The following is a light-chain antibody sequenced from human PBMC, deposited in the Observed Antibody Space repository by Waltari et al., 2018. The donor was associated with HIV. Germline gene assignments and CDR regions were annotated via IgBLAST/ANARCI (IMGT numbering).Light chain of an antibody. V-gene: IGLV1-47*01. CDR3: ATWDGSLGGVYV. J-gene: IGLJ1*01. Sequence: QSVLTQPPSASGTPGQRVTISCSGTTSNVGSNFVSWYQQLPGTAPKLLIYRDNRRPSGVPDRFSGAKSGASASLAISGLRSEDVGDYYCATWDGSLGGVYVFGTGTKVTVL. CDR1: TSNVGSNF. CDR2: RDN.